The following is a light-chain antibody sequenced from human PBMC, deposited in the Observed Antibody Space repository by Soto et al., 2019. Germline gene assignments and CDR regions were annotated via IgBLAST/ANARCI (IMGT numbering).Light chain of an antibody. CDR2: AAS. J-gene: IGKJ4*01. Sequence: LPMPPAPSSLSSSVGDRVTIPCRASQSISSYLNWYQQKLGKAPKLLIYAASSLQSGVPSRFSGSGYGTDFTLTISSLQPEDFATYFCQQSYSTPLTFGGGTKVDIK. CDR1: QSISSY. V-gene: IGKV1-39*01. CDR3: QQSYSTPLT.